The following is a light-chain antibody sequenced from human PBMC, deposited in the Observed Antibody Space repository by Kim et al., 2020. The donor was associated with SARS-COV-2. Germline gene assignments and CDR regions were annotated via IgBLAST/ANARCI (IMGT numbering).Light chain of an antibody. CDR1: KLGDKY. J-gene: IGLJ2*01. CDR3: QAWDSSTV. CDR2: QDS. Sequence: SYELTQPPSVSVSPGQTASITCSGDKLGDKYACWYQQKPAQSPVLVIYQDSKRPSGIPERFSGSNSGNTATLTISGTQAMDEADYYCQAWDSSTVFG. V-gene: IGLV3-1*01.